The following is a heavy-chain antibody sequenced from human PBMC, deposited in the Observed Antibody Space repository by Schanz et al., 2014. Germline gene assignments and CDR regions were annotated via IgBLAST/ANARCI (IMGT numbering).Heavy chain of an antibody. V-gene: IGHV1-24*01. Sequence: QVQLVQSGAEVKKAGASVKVSCKVSGYTLSKLSIHWVRQAPGKGLEWMGGLDLEDGEIVYAEQLKGRVTMTEDTSTDTAYMELSSLRSQDTAVYYCATAEDASGSYGLPACGGWGQGTTVIVSS. CDR2: LDLEDGEI. CDR1: GYTLSKLS. J-gene: IGHJ6*02. D-gene: IGHD3-10*01. CDR3: ATAEDASGSYGLPACGG.